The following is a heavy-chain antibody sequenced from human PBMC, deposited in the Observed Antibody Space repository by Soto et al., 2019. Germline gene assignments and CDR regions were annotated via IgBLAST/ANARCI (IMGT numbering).Heavy chain of an antibody. D-gene: IGHD2-8*01. V-gene: IGHV1-2*02. J-gene: IGHJ5*02. CDR2: INPKNGDT. CDR1: GYFFNDYH. Sequence: ASVKVSCKTSGYFFNDYHMHWVRKAPGQGLEWMGWINPKNGDTNYAQKFQDRVTMTRDTSISTVYIELSRLTSDDTAVYYCARDGAGTNVAALLRDACGQGTLVTVAS. CDR3: ARDGAGTNVAALLRDA.